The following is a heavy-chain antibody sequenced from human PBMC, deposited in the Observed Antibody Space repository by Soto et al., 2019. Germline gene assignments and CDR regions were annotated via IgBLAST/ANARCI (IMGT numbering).Heavy chain of an antibody. CDR3: ARDHPDYYDSSGGEAFDI. V-gene: IGHV4-4*02. CDR2: IYHSGST. CDR1: GGSISSSNW. J-gene: IGHJ3*02. Sequence: PSETLSLTCAVSGGSISSSNWWSWVRQPPGKGLEWIGEIYHSGSTNYNPSLKSRVTISVDKSKNQFSLKLSSVTAADTAVYYCARDHPDYYDSSGGEAFDIWGQGTMVT. D-gene: IGHD3-22*01.